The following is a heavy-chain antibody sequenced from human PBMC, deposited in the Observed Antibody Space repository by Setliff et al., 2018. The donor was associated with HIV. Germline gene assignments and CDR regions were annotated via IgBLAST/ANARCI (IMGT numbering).Heavy chain of an antibody. CDR3: ATLSSNWHLDY. D-gene: IGHD6-13*01. CDR1: GFTFSSYA. CDR2: INSDGTST. V-gene: IGHV3-74*03. J-gene: IGHJ4*02. Sequence: GESLKISCAASGFTFSSYAMHWVRQAPGKGLVWVSRINSDGTSTTYADSVKGRFTISRDNSKNTVYLQMNSLRAEDTAVYYCATLSSNWHLDYWGQGTLVTVSS.